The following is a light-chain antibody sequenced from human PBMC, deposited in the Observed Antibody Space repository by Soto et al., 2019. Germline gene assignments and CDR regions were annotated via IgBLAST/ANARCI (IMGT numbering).Light chain of an antibody. J-gene: IGLJ3*02. CDR1: SSNIGAGSP. Sequence: QSVLTQPPSVSGAPGQRVTLSCTGTSSNIGAGSPLHWYQHVPGTAPKLLIYGNNNRPSGVPDRFSCSKSGSSAALAITGLQAEDEADYYCQTYDSSLRGWVFGGGTKVTVL. CDR2: GNN. V-gene: IGLV1-40*01. CDR3: QTYDSSLRGWV.